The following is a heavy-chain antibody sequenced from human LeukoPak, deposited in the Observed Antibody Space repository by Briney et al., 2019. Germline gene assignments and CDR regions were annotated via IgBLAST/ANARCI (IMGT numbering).Heavy chain of an antibody. J-gene: IGHJ4*02. V-gene: IGHV4-34*01. CDR2: INHSGST. CDR1: GGSFSGYY. D-gene: IGHD3-10*01. Sequence: PETLSLTXAVYGGSFSGYYWSWIRQPPGKGLEWIGEINHSGSTNYSPSLKSRVTISVDTSKNQFSLKLSSVTAADTAVYYCARGWRYYYGSGSYSPFDYWGQGTLVTVSS. CDR3: ARGWRYYYGSGSYSPFDY.